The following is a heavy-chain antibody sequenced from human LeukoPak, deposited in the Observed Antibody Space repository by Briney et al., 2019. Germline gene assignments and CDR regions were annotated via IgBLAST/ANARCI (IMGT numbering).Heavy chain of an antibody. CDR1: GFTFSSYW. Sequence: PGGSLRLSCAASGFTFSSYWMSWVRQAPGKGLEWVANIKQDGSEKYYVDSVKGRFTISRDNAKNSLYLQMNSLRAEDTAVYYCAREGPRIAAPSDYWGQGTLVTVSS. J-gene: IGHJ4*02. CDR3: AREGPRIAAPSDY. CDR2: IKQDGSEK. D-gene: IGHD6-13*01. V-gene: IGHV3-7*01.